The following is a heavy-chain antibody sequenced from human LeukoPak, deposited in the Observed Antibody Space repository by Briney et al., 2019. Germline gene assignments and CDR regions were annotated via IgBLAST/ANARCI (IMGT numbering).Heavy chain of an antibody. CDR3: ATAHYDILTGSPWFDP. CDR2: FDPEDGET. D-gene: IGHD3-9*01. Sequence: ASVKVSCKVSRYTLTELSMHWVRQAPGKGLEWMGGFDPEDGETIYAQKFQGRVTMTEDTSTDTAYMELSSLRSEDTAVYYCATAHYDILTGSPWFDPWGQGTLVTVSS. J-gene: IGHJ5*02. V-gene: IGHV1-24*01. CDR1: RYTLTELS.